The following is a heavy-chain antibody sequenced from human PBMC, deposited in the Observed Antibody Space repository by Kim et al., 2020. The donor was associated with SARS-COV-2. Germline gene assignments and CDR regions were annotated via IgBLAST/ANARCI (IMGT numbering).Heavy chain of an antibody. CDR3: AKDRGWFRELLSFDY. Sequence: GGSLRLSCAASGFTFSGYGIHWVRQAPGKGLEWVAVIWYDGTNKYYADSVKGRFTISRDNSKNTLYLQMNSLRAEDTAVYYCAKDRGWFRELLSFDYWGQGALVTVSS. D-gene: IGHD3-10*01. CDR1: GFTFSGYG. CDR2: IWYDGTNK. J-gene: IGHJ4*02. V-gene: IGHV3-33*06.